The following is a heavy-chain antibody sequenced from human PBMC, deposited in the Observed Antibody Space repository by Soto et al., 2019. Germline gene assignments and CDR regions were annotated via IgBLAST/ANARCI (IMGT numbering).Heavy chain of an antibody. J-gene: IGHJ6*02. CDR1: GGSISSYY. D-gene: IGHD6-13*01. CDR3: ARTAAAGPYYYYGMDV. CDR2: IYTSGST. V-gene: IGHV4-4*07. Sequence: PSETLSLTCTVSGGSISSYYWGWIRQPAGKGLEWIGRIYTSGSTNYNPSLKSRVTMSVDTSKNQFSLKLSSVTAADTAVYYCARTAAAGPYYYYGMDVWGQGTTVTVSS.